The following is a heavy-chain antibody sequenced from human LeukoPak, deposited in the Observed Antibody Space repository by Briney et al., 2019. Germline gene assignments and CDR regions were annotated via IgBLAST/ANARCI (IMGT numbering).Heavy chain of an antibody. D-gene: IGHD3-22*01. J-gene: IGHJ6*02. CDR1: GFTFSDYY. Sequence: PGGSLRLSCAASGFTFSDYYMSWIRQAPRKGLEWVSCISTSGNTIYYADSVKGRFTISRDNAKNSLYLQMNSLRAEDTAVYYCASGIDSSGYYAYYYGTDVWGQGTTVTVSS. V-gene: IGHV3-11*01. CDR2: ISTSGNTI. CDR3: ASGIDSSGYYAYYYGTDV.